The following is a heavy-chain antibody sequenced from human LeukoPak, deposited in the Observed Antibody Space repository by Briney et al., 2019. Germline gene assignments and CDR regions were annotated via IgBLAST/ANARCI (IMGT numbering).Heavy chain of an antibody. J-gene: IGHJ4*02. D-gene: IGHD1-7*01. V-gene: IGHV1-69*05. CDR1: GTTFDNYF. CDR3: ARAPFENFGTYYFDV. CDR2: VIPSFGRP. Sequence: GASVKVSCKASGTTFDNYFFNWVRQAPGQGLEWMGGVIPSFGRPNYAQNFQGRLTITKDSSTATVYMELSSLRYNDSAVYFCARAPFENFGTYYFDVWGQGTLISVSS.